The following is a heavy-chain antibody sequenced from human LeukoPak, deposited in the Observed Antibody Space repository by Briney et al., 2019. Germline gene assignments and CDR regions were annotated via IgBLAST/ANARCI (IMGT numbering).Heavy chain of an antibody. D-gene: IGHD6-13*01. CDR2: INHSGST. CDR1: GGSFSGYY. CDR3: ARGPSKYCSSWLDY. V-gene: IGHV4-34*01. J-gene: IGHJ4*02. Sequence: PSETLSLTCAVYGGSFSGYYWSWIRQPPGKGLEWIGEINHSGSTNYNPSLKSRVTISVDTSKNQFSLKLSSVTAADTAVYYCARGPSKYCSSWLDYWGQGTLVTVSS.